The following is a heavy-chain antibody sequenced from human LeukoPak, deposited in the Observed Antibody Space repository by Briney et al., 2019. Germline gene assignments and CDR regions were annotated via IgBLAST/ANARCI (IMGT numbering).Heavy chain of an antibody. Sequence: SETLSLTCGVSGHSISSGYYWGWIRQPPGKGLEWIGSIYHSGRTYYNSSLKSRVTISVDTSKNQFSLKLNSVTAADTAVYYCAREDYDTSGYYRPYWGQGTLVTVAS. J-gene: IGHJ4*02. D-gene: IGHD3-22*01. CDR1: GHSISSGYY. CDR2: IYHSGRT. V-gene: IGHV4-38-2*02. CDR3: AREDYDTSGYYRPY.